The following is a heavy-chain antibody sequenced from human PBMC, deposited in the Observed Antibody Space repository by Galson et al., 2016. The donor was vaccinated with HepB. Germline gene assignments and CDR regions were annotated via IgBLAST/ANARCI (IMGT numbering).Heavy chain of an antibody. J-gene: IGHJ6*02. V-gene: IGHV4-59*01. CDR2: IYYSGST. Sequence: LSLTCTVSGGSISSYYWSWIRQPPGKGLEWIGYIYYSGSTNYNPSLKSRVTISVDTSNNQFSLTLTSVTTADPAVYYCARTPSRGGMDVWGQGTTVTVSS. CDR1: GGSISSYY. D-gene: IGHD3-10*01. CDR3: ARTPSRGGMDV.